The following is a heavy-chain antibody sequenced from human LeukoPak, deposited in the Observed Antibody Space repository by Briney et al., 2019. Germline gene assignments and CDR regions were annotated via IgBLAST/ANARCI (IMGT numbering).Heavy chain of an antibody. CDR3: ARDRDGDYFFDY. CDR1: GFTFSSYE. D-gene: IGHD4-17*01. J-gene: IGHJ4*02. V-gene: IGHV3-21*01. Sequence: GGSLRLSCAASGFTFSSYEMNWVRQAPGKGLEWVSSISSSSSYIYCADSVKGRFTISRDNAKNSLYLQMNSLRAEDTAVYYCARDRDGDYFFDYWGQGTLVTVSS. CDR2: ISSSSSYI.